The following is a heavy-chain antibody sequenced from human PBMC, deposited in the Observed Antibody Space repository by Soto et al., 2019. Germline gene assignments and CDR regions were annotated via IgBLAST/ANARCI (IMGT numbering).Heavy chain of an antibody. CDR2: IRSKAYGGTT. CDR1: GFTFGDYA. J-gene: IGHJ4*02. D-gene: IGHD2-2*01. V-gene: IGHV3-49*03. Sequence: EVQLVESGGGLVQPGRSLRLSCTASGFTFGDYAMSWFRQAPGKGLEWVGFIRSKAYGGTTEYAASVKGRFTISRDDSESIAYLQMNSLKTEDTAVYYCTRAGLVPAASTPIDYWGQGTLVTVSS. CDR3: TRAGLVPAASTPIDY.